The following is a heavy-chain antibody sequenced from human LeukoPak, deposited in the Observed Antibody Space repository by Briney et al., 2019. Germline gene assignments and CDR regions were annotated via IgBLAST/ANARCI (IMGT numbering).Heavy chain of an antibody. D-gene: IGHD4-17*01. CDR1: GYTFTSYD. CDR3: ARAQTRTTVTIGY. CDR2: MNPNSGNT. V-gene: IGHV1-8*01. J-gene: IGHJ4*02. Sequence: ASVKVSCKASGYTFTSYDINWVRQATGQGLEWMGWMNPNSGNTGYAQKFQGRVTMTKNTSISTAYMELSSLRSEDTAVYYCARAQTRTTVTIGYWGQGTLVTVSS.